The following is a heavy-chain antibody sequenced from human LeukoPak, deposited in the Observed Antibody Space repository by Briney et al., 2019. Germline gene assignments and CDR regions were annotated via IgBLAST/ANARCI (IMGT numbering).Heavy chain of an antibody. CDR1: GYSFATFW. CDR3: ARLPGSASYLYYFDY. D-gene: IGHD3-10*01. CDR2: IFPHDSDI. J-gene: IGHJ4*02. V-gene: IGHV5-51*01. Sequence: GESLKISCEASGYSFATFWIGWVRQMPGKGLEWMGIIFPHDSDIRYSPFFEGHVTISADKSINTAYLQWNSLKASDSAMYYCARLPGSASYLYYFDYWGQGTLATVSS.